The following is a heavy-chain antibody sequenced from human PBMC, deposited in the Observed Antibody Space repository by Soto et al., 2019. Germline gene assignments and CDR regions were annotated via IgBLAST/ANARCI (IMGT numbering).Heavy chain of an antibody. V-gene: IGHV3-30-3*01. Sequence: QVQLVESGGDVVQPGRSLRLSCAASGFTFSSYAIHWVRQAPGKGLEWVALISYDGGNKYYADSVEGRFTISRDNSKNTLYLQMNSLRAEDTAVYYCARESEALDYWGQGTLVTVSS. CDR2: ISYDGGNK. J-gene: IGHJ4*02. CDR3: ARESEALDY. CDR1: GFTFSSYA.